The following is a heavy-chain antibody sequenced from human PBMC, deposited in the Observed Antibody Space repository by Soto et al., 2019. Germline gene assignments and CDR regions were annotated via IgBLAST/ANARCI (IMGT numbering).Heavy chain of an antibody. Sequence: EVQLLESGGGLVQPEGSLRLSCAASGFTFRNYAMSWVRQAPGKGPEWVSGISGSGGSTSYADSVKGRFTFSRDNSKNTLDLQMYSLRFDDTAVYYCARQGTVAASHDALDIWGQGTMVTVSS. V-gene: IGHV3-23*01. J-gene: IGHJ3*02. D-gene: IGHD2-15*01. CDR3: ARQGTVAASHDALDI. CDR1: GFTFRNYA. CDR2: ISGSGGST.